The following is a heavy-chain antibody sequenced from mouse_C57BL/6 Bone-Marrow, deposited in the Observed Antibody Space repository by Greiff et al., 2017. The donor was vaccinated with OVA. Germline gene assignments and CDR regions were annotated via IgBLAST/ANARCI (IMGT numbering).Heavy chain of an antibody. CDR2: IDPEDGET. Sequence: EVKLVESGAELVKPGASVKLSCTASGFNIKDYYMHWVKQRTEQGLEWIGRIDPEDGETKYAPKFQGKATITADTSSNTAYLQLSSLTSEDTAVYYCARDYDYDVGGAWFAYWGQGTLVTVSA. CDR3: ARDYDYDVGGAWFAY. D-gene: IGHD2-4*01. J-gene: IGHJ3*01. CDR1: GFNIKDYY. V-gene: IGHV14-2*01.